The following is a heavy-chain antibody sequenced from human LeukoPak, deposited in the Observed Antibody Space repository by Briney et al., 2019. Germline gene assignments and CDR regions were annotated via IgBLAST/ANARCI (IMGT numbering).Heavy chain of an antibody. V-gene: IGHV3-66*04. CDR3: SRLPAYYYGMDV. J-gene: IGHJ6*02. CDR2: HYSGSTT. CDR1: GLAVSATY. Sequence: GGSLRLSCAASGLAVSATYMNWVRQAPGKGLEWVSVHYSGSTTYYADSVKGRFTISRDNSKNTLYLQMNSLRAEDTAVYYCSRLPAYYYGMDVWGQGTTVTVSS.